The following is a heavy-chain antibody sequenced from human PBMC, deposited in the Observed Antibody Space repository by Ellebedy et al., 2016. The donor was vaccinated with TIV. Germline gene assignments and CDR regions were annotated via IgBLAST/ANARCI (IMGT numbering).Heavy chain of an antibody. CDR1: GFTFTRYA. D-gene: IGHD6-19*01. Sequence: GESLKISCVASGFTFTRYAMCWVRQAPGKGLECVAVISYDGNSKYYTDSVKGRFTIYRDNSMTTLYLKMNSLRTEDKGVYYCARDLDKSSGWYGGAAYWGQGTRVTVSS. CDR2: ISYDGNSK. CDR3: ARDLDKSSGWYGGAAY. J-gene: IGHJ4*02. V-gene: IGHV3-30-3*01.